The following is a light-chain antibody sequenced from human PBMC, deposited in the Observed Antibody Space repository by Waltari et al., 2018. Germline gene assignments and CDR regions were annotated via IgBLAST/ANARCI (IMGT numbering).Light chain of an antibody. CDR3: NSYAGSKHYV. V-gene: IGLV2-8*01. J-gene: IGLJ1*01. CDR1: SSDVGGYDY. CDR2: GVN. Sequence: QSALTQPPSASGSPGQPVTISCTGTSSDVGGYDYVSWYQQPPGKAPKLMIYGVNKRPSGVPDRFSGSKSGNTASLTVSGLQAEDEADYFCNSYAGSKHYVFGTGTKVTVL.